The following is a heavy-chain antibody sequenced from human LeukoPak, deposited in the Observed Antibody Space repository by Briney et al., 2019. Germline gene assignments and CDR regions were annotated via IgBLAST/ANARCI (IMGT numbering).Heavy chain of an antibody. J-gene: IGHJ4*02. CDR1: GYSISSGYY. CDR3: ASAITVTTDY. Sequence: PSETLSLTCTFSGYSISSGYYWGWIRQPPGKGLEWIGSIYHSGSAYYNPSLKSRVTISVDTSKNQFSLKLSSVTAADTAVYYCASAITVTTDYWGQGTLVTVS. V-gene: IGHV4-38-2*02. D-gene: IGHD4-17*01. CDR2: IYHSGSA.